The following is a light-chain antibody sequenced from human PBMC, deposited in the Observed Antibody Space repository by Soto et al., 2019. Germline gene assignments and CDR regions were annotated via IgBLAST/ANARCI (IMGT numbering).Light chain of an antibody. CDR3: LHRMNWPLT. V-gene: IGKV3-11*01. CDR2: DVS. J-gene: IGKJ5*01. CDR1: QNIYYN. Sequence: ILMTQSPATVSVSPGESATLSCRASQNIYYNVAWYQQRPGQAPRLLIYDVSNRATGIPARFSGSGSETDFTLTISSLEPEDFGVYYCLHRMNWPLTFGQGTRLEIK.